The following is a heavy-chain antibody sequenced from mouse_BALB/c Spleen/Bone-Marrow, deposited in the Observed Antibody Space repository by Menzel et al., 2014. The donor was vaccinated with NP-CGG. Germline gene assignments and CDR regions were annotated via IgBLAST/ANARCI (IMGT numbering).Heavy chain of an antibody. CDR3: ARDRGLTYFDY. V-gene: IGHV7-3*02. J-gene: IGHJ2*01. D-gene: IGHD2-4*01. CDR1: GFTFTDYY. Sequence: VQLKDSGGGLVQPGGSLRLSCATSGFTFTDYYMSWVRQPPGKALEWLGFIRNKANGYTTEYSASVKGRFTISRDNSQSILYLQMNTLRAEDSATYYCARDRGLTYFDYWGQGTTLTVSS. CDR2: IRNKANGYTT.